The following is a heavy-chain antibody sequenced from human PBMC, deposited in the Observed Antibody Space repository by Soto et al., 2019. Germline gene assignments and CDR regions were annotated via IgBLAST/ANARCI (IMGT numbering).Heavy chain of an antibody. J-gene: IGHJ4*02. V-gene: IGHV3-21*06. CDR3: ARESEDLTSNFDY. CDR2: ISSTTNYI. Sequence: PGGSLRLSCAASGFTFTRYSMNWVRQAPGKGLEWVSSISSTTNYICYGDSTKGRFTISRDNAKNSLYLEMNSLRAEDTAVYYCARESEDLTSNFDYWGQGTLVTVSS. CDR1: GFTFTRYS.